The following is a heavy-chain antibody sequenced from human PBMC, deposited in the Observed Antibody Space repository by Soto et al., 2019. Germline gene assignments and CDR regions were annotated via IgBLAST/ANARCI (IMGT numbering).Heavy chain of an antibody. D-gene: IGHD2-15*01. Sequence: ASVKVSCKASGYTFISYYIHWVRQAPGQGLEWMGIINPSGGSTSYAQKFQGRVTMTRDTSTSTVYMELSSLRSEDTAVYYCARGVRLFRGSFDPWGQGTLVTVS. CDR1: GYTFISYY. J-gene: IGHJ5*02. V-gene: IGHV1-46*01. CDR3: ARGVRLFRGSFDP. CDR2: INPSGGST.